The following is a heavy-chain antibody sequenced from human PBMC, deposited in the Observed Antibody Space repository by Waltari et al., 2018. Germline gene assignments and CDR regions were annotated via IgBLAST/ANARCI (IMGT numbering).Heavy chain of an antibody. CDR2: IIPIVGTA. CDR1: GGTFSSYA. D-gene: IGHD3-10*01. V-gene: IGHV1-69*08. CDR3: ATVAGRFRELLSY. J-gene: IGHJ4*02. Sequence: QVQLVQSGAEVKKPGSSVKVSCKASGGTFSSYAISWVRQAPGQGLEWMGRIIPIVGTANYAPKFQGRVTMTEDTSTDTAYMELSSLRSEDTAVYYCATVAGRFRELLSYWGQGTLVTVSS.